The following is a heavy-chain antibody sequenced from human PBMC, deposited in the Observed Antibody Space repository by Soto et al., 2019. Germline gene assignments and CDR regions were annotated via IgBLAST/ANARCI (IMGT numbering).Heavy chain of an antibody. CDR3: ARRSCSSGSCQTPLDY. CDR1: GFAFSSDS. D-gene: IGHD2-15*01. J-gene: IGHJ4*02. CDR2: ISGGSGYI. V-gene: IGHV3-21*01. Sequence: GGSLRLSCAASGFAFSSDSMIWVRQAPGKGLEWVSSISGGSGYIYYADSVKGRFTISRDNAKNSLYLQMNSLRVEDTAVYYCARRSCSSGSCQTPLDYWGQGTLVTVSS.